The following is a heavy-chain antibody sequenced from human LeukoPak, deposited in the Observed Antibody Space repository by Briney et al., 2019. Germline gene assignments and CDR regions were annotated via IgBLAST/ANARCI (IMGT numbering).Heavy chain of an antibody. Sequence: ASVKVSCKASGYTFTTYDINWVRQATGQGLEWMGWMNPNNGNTSSPQKFQGRVTMTRNTSISTAYMELSSLRSEDTAVYYCARRLLAAAGHFQHWGQGTLVTVSS. J-gene: IGHJ1*01. D-gene: IGHD6-13*01. CDR3: ARRLLAAAGHFQH. CDR1: GYTFTTYD. CDR2: MNPNNGNT. V-gene: IGHV1-8*01.